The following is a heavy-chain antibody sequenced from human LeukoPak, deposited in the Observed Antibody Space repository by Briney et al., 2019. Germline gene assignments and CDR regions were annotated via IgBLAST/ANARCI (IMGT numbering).Heavy chain of an antibody. Sequence: GGSLRLSCAASGFTFSSYGMHWVRQAPGKGLEWVALIWYDGGNKYYADSVKGRFTISRDDSKNTLYLQMNSLTAEDTAVYYCARDIEEGRGDLRLGFDSWGQGTLVTVSS. CDR2: IWYDGGNK. V-gene: IGHV3-33*01. J-gene: IGHJ4*02. CDR1: GFTFSSYG. CDR3: ARDIEEGRGDLRLGFDS. D-gene: IGHD7-27*01.